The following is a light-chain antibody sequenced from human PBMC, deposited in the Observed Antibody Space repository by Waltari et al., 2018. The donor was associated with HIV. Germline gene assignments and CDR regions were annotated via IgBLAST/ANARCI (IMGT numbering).Light chain of an antibody. CDR2: WAS. V-gene: IGKV4-1*01. CDR1: QSVLYSSNNKNY. CDR3: QQYCSTPYT. J-gene: IGKJ2*01. Sequence: DIVMTQSPDSLTVFLGERATINCKSSQSVLYSSNNKNYLAWYQQKAGQPPKLLIYWASTRESGVPDRFSASGSGIDFSLTISSLQAEDVAVYYCQQYCSTPYTFGRGTKLEIK.